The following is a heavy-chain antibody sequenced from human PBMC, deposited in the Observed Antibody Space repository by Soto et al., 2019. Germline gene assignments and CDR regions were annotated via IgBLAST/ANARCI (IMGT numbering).Heavy chain of an antibody. V-gene: IGHV3-7*01. CDR3: AREDSGGDCYVDY. J-gene: IGHJ4*02. CDR1: GFTFSSYW. Sequence: VGSLRLSCAASGFTFSSYWMSCVRQAPGKGLEWVANIKQDGSEKYYVDSVKCRFTISRDNAKNSRYLQMNSLRAEDTAVYYCAREDSGGDCYVDYWGQGTLFTVS. D-gene: IGHD2-21*02. CDR2: IKQDGSEK.